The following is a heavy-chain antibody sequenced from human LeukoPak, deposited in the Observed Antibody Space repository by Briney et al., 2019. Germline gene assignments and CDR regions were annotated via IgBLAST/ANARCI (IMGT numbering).Heavy chain of an antibody. CDR2: IYYDGST. CDR3: AKRPQRYIAVAGYLDY. J-gene: IGHJ4*02. D-gene: IGHD6-19*01. V-gene: IGHV4-39*07. Sequence: PSETLSLTCTVSGGSVSSSSYYWGWIRQPPGKGLEWIGTIYYDGSTYYNPSLKSRVTISVDTSKNQFSLKLSSVTAADTAVYYCAKRPQRYIAVAGYLDYWGQGTLVTVSS. CDR1: GGSVSSSSYY.